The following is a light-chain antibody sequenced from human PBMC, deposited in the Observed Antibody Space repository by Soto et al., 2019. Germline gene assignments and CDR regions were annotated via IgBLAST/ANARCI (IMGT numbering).Light chain of an antibody. V-gene: IGLV2-11*01. J-gene: IGLJ3*02. CDR1: NSDIGGYNY. CDR2: DAS. Sequence: QSVLTQPRSVSGSPGQSVTISCTGTNSDIGGYNYVSWYQQHPGKAPKVMIYDASRRPSGVPDRFSGSKSGNTASLTISGLQAEDEADYYCCSYAGTYNFWVFGGGTKLTVL. CDR3: CSYAGTYNFWV.